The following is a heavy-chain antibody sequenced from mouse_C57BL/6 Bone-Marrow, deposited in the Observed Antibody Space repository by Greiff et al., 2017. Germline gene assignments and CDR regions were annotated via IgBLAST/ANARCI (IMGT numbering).Heavy chain of an antibody. J-gene: IGHJ3*02. Sequence: VQLQQPGAELVKPGASVKLSCKASGYTFTSYWMQWVKQRPGQGLEWIGEIDPSDSYTNYNQKFKGKATFTVDTSSSPAYMQLTSLTSEDSAVYYCARGSTTWGQGTLVTVSA. CDR2: IDPSDSYT. CDR1: GYTFTSYW. V-gene: IGHV1-50*01. D-gene: IGHD1-1*01. CDR3: ARGSTT.